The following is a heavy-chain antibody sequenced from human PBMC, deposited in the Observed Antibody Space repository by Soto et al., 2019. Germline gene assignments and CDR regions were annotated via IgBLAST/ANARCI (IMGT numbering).Heavy chain of an antibody. CDR2: IYWNDDK. J-gene: IGHJ4*02. CDR3: AHSDYDFWSGYYDY. D-gene: IGHD3-3*01. CDR1: GFSLSTSGVG. Sequence: SGPTLVKPTQTLTLTCTFSGFSLSTSGVGVGWIRQPPGKALEWLALIYWNDDKRYSPSLKSRLTITKDTSKNQVVLTMTNMDTVDTATDYCAHSDYDFWSGYYDYWGQGTLVTVSS. V-gene: IGHV2-5*01.